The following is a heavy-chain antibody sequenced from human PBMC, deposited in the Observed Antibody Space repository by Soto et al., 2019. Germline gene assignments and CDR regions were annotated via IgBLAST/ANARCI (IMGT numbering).Heavy chain of an antibody. CDR1: GYTLTELS. CDR3: ATGRPLLYSSSWYYFDY. D-gene: IGHD6-13*01. V-gene: IGHV1-24*01. J-gene: IGHJ4*02. Sequence: GASVKVSCKVSGYTLTELSMHWVRQAPGKGLEWMGGFDPEDGETIYAQKFQGRVTMTEDTSTDTAYMELSSLRSEDTVVYYCATGRPLLYSSSWYYFDYWGQGTLVTVSS. CDR2: FDPEDGET.